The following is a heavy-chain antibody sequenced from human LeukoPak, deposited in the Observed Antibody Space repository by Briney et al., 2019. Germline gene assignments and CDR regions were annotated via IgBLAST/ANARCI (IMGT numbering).Heavy chain of an antibody. D-gene: IGHD3-10*01. V-gene: IGHV5-51*01. CDR3: ARGYYYGSGSYPPSFDY. CDR1: GYSFTSYW. CDR2: IYPGDSDT. Sequence: GESLKISCKGSGYSFTSYWIGWVRQMPGKGLEWMGIIYPGDSDTRYSPSFQGQVTISADKSISTAYLQCSSLKASDTAMYYCARGYYYGSGSYPPSFDYWGQGTLVTVSS. J-gene: IGHJ4*02.